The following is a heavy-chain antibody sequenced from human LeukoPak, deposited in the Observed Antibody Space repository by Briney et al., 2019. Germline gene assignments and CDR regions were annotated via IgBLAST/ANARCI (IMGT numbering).Heavy chain of an antibody. CDR3: ARLSRYCSSTSCFYYYYYMDV. Sequence: SETLSLTCTVSGGSISSSSYYWGWIRQPPGKGLEWIGSIYYSGSTYCNPSLKSRVTISVDTSKNQFSLKLSSVTAADTAVYYCARLSRYCSSTSCFYYYYYMDVWGKGTTVTVSS. CDR1: GGSISSSSYY. D-gene: IGHD2-2*01. J-gene: IGHJ6*03. CDR2: IYYSGST. V-gene: IGHV4-39*01.